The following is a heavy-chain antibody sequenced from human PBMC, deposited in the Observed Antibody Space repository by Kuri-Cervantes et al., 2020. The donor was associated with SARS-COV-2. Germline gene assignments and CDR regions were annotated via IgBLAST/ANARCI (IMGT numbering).Heavy chain of an antibody. CDR2: IRSKANSYAT. V-gene: IGHV3-73*01. CDR1: GFTFSGSA. J-gene: IGHJ6*02. CDR3: TSRTMDV. Sequence: GESLKISCAASGFTFSGSAMHWVRQASGKGLEWVGRIRSKANSYATAYAASVKGRFTISRGDSKNTAYLQMNSLKTEDTAVYYCTSRTMDVWGQGTTVTVSS.